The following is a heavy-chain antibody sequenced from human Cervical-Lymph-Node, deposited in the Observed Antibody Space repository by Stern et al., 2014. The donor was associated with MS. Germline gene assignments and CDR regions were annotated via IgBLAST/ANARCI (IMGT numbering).Heavy chain of an antibody. D-gene: IGHD5-18*01. CDR3: ARGGVSFDTGLVAFDY. J-gene: IGHJ4*02. V-gene: IGHV5-51*01. CDR1: GYSFTRYW. CDR2: IYPGDSDT. Sequence: VQLGQSGAEVKKPGESLKISCKDSGYSFTRYWIGWGRQMPGKGLEWMGIIYPGDSDTRYSASFQGQVTISADKSINTAYLQWSSLRASDSAIYYCARGGVSFDTGLVAFDYWGQGTLVTVSS.